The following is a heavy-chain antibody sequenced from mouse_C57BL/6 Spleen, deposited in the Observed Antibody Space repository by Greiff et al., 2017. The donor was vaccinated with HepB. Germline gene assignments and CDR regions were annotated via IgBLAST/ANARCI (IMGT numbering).Heavy chain of an antibody. Sequence: VQLQQPGAELVKPGASVKLSCKASGYTFTSYWMHWVKQRPGQGLEWIGMIHPNSGSTNYNEKFKSKATLTVDKSSSTAYMQLSSLTSEDSAVYYCARDTTQSAMDDWGQGTSVTVSS. CDR2: IHPNSGST. D-gene: IGHD1-1*01. J-gene: IGHJ4*01. CDR3: ARDTTQSAMDD. V-gene: IGHV1-64*01. CDR1: GYTFTSYW.